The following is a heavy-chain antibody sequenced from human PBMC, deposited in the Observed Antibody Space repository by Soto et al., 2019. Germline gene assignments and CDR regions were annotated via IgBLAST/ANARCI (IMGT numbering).Heavy chain of an antibody. V-gene: IGHV3-23*01. D-gene: IGHD3-9*01. CDR1: GFTFSSYA. CDR2: ISGSGGST. J-gene: IGHJ6*02. CDR3: AKDPREDYDILTGYYNYYYGMDV. Sequence: GGSLRLSCAASGFTFSSYAMSWVRQAPGKGLEWVSAISGSGGSTYYADSVKGRFTISRDNSKNTLYLQMNSLRAEDTAVYYCAKDPREDYDILTGYYNYYYGMDVRGQGTTVTVSS.